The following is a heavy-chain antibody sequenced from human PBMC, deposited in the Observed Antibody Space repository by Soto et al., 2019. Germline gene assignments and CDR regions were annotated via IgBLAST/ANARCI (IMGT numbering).Heavy chain of an antibody. CDR3: ARGPTVFGAVISFDYYYGMYV. D-gene: IGHD3-3*01. Sequence: HPGGSLRLSCTASGFTFSTSAMSWVRQAPGRGLEWVSGISGSGAGTYHADSVRGRFTISRDNSKNTLYLQMSGLRAEDAAVYYCARGPTVFGAVISFDYYYGMYVWGQGTPVTVSS. CDR2: ISGSGAGT. V-gene: IGHV3-23*01. CDR1: GFTFSTSA. J-gene: IGHJ6*02.